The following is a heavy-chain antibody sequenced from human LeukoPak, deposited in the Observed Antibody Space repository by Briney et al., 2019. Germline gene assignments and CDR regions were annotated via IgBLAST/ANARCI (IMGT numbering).Heavy chain of an antibody. D-gene: IGHD3-16*01. V-gene: IGHV1-2*02. J-gene: IGHJ2*01. CDR1: GYTLTSYG. Sequence: ASVKVSCKASGYTLTSYGISWVRQAPGQGPEWMGWINLNTGGTNYAQKFDGRFSMTRDTSINTAFMELSGLTFDDTAVYYCGSVRGILSYFDLWGRGTLVTFSS. CDR3: GSVRGILSYFDL. CDR2: INLNTGGT.